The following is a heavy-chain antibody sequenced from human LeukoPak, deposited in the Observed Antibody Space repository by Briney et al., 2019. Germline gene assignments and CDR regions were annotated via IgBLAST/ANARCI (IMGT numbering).Heavy chain of an antibody. Sequence: GGSLRLSCAASGFTFSDYYMSWIRQAPGKGLEWVSYISSSGSTIYYADSVKGRFTISRDNAKNSLYLQMNSLRAEDTAVYYCARAATGTAHYYYYYYMDVWGKGTTVTVSS. V-gene: IGHV3-11*04. CDR3: ARAATGTAHYYYYYYMDV. D-gene: IGHD1-1*01. CDR2: ISSSGSTI. J-gene: IGHJ6*03. CDR1: GFTFSDYY.